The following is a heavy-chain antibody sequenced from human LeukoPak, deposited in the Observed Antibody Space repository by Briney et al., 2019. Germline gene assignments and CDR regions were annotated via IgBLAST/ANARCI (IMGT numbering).Heavy chain of an antibody. Sequence: ASVKVSCKASGGTFSSYAICWVRQAPGQGLEWMGGIIPIFGTANYAQKFQGRVTITADESTSTAYMELSSLRSEDTAVYYCARVGYYDSSGYYPLWGQGTLVTVSS. D-gene: IGHD3-22*01. J-gene: IGHJ4*02. CDR2: IIPIFGTA. CDR3: ARVGYYDSSGYYPL. CDR1: GGTFSSYA. V-gene: IGHV1-69*13.